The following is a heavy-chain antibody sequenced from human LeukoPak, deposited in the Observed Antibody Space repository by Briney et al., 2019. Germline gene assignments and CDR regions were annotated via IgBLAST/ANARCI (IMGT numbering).Heavy chain of an antibody. D-gene: IGHD4-23*01. J-gene: IGHJ6*03. CDR3: ARHPEGGGNSEDHCYYMDV. CDR1: GYSFTSYW. V-gene: IGHV5-51*01. Sequence: GESLKISCKGSGYSFTSYWIGWVRQMPGKGLEWMGIISPGDSDTRYSPSFQGQVTISADKSISTAYLQWSSLKASDTAMYYCARHPEGGGNSEDHCYYMDVWGKGTTVTVSS. CDR2: ISPGDSDT.